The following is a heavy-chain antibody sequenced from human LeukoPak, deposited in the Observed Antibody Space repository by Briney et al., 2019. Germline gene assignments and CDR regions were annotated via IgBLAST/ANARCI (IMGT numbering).Heavy chain of an antibody. CDR3: ARPPRRSYYDSSGYYYVY. Sequence: SETLSLTCAVYGGSFSGYYWSWIRQPPGKGLEWIGEINHSGSTNYNPSLKSRVTISVDTSKNQFSLKLSSVTAADTAVYYCARPPRRSYYDSSGYYYVYWGQGTLVTVSS. D-gene: IGHD3-22*01. CDR1: GGSFSGYY. CDR2: INHSGST. J-gene: IGHJ4*02. V-gene: IGHV4-34*01.